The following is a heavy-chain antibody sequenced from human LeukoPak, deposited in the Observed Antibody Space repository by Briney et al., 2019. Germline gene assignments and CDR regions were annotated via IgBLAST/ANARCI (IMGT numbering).Heavy chain of an antibody. CDR1: GGSISSGGYS. Sequence: SQTLSLTCTVSGGSISSGGYSWSWICQHPGKGLEWSEYIYYSGSTYYNTSLKTRVTKSVDTSKNQFSLKLSSVTAADTAVYYCARVVGKYYFDYWGQGTLVTVSS. CDR3: ARVVGKYYFDY. D-gene: IGHD2-15*01. CDR2: IYYSGST. V-gene: IGHV4-31*03. J-gene: IGHJ4*02.